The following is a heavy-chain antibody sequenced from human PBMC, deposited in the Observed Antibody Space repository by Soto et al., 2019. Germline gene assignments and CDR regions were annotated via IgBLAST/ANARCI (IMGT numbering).Heavy chain of an antibody. D-gene: IGHD2-21*01. CDR1: GASISSGGYY. Sequence: SETLSLTCSVSGASISSGGYYWNWIRQHPGKGLEWIGYIYYSGTTYYNPSLKSRVTISVDTSKNQFSPKLSSVTAADTAVYYCAASCVGCGGFNYYGMDVWGQGTTVT. CDR3: AASCVGCGGFNYYGMDV. V-gene: IGHV4-31*03. J-gene: IGHJ6*02. CDR2: IYYSGTT.